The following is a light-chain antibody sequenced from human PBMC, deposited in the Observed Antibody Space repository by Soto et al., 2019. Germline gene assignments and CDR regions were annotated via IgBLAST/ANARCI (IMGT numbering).Light chain of an antibody. CDR2: NVN. CDR3: CSYAGSYSFV. CDR1: SSDVGAHDH. J-gene: IGLJ1*01. V-gene: IGLV2-11*01. Sequence: VLTQPRSVSGSPEQSVTISCTGTSSDVGAHDHVSWYQQHPGEAPKLLIYNVNKRPSGVPDRFSGSKSGNTASLTISGLQAEDEADYFCCSYAGSYSFVFGAGTKVTVL.